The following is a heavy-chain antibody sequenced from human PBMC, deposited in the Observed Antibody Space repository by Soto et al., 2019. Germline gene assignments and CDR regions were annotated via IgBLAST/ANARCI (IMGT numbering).Heavy chain of an antibody. CDR2: IYYSGST. V-gene: IGHV4-59*01. Sequence: SETLSLTCTVSGGSISSYYWSWIRQPPGKGLEWIGYIYYSGSTSYNPSLKSRVTISVDTSKNQFSLKLSSVTAADTAVYYCARGGDFWSGYYFDYWGQGTLVTVSS. D-gene: IGHD3-3*01. J-gene: IGHJ4*02. CDR1: GGSISSYY. CDR3: ARGGDFWSGYYFDY.